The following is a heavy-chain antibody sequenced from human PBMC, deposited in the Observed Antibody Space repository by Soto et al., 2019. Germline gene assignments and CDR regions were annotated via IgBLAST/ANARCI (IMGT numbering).Heavy chain of an antibody. D-gene: IGHD3-10*01. CDR3: AREDSAATNDAFDM. J-gene: IGHJ3*02. CDR1: GDSVSSNRAA. Sequence: PSQTLSLTCAISGDSVSSNRAAWGWIRQSPSRGLEWLGRTYYRSRWYTDYADSVKSRITINPDTYRNQFSLQLNSVTPEDTAVYYCAREDSAATNDAFDMSGPGTMVTVSS. CDR2: TYYRSRWYT. V-gene: IGHV6-1*01.